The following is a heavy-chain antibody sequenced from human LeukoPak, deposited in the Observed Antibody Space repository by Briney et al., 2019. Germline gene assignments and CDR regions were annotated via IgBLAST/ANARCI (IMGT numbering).Heavy chain of an antibody. CDR2: ISGSGGRT. V-gene: IGHV3-23*01. CDR1: GFTFSSYA. Sequence: GGSLRLSCAASGFTFSSYAMSWVRQAPGKGLEWVSGISGSGGRTYYADSVKGRFTISRDNSKHTLYLQMNSLRAEDTAVYYCARGVRYCSSTSCSNWFDPWGQGTLVTVSS. CDR3: ARGVRYCSSTSCSNWFDP. J-gene: IGHJ5*02. D-gene: IGHD2-2*01.